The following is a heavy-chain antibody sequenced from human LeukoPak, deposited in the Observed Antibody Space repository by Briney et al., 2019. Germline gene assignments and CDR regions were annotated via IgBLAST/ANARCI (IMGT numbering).Heavy chain of an antibody. CDR2: ISGSGGST. CDR1: GFTFSSYA. Sequence: PGGSLRLSCAASGFTFSSYAMSWVRQAPGKGLEWVSAISGSGGSTYYADSVKGRFTISRDNSKNTLYLQMNSLGAEDTAVYYCAKVTGYSNYPTLDWFDPWGQGTLVTVSS. D-gene: IGHD4-11*01. J-gene: IGHJ5*02. CDR3: AKVTGYSNYPTLDWFDP. V-gene: IGHV3-23*01.